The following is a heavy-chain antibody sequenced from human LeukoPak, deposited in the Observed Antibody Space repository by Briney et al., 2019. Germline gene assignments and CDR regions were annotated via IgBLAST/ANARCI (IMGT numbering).Heavy chain of an antibody. CDR3: AREGTTIFGVVLDNWFDP. V-gene: IGHV1-69*13. Sequence: ASVKVSCKASGYTFTSYAISWVRQAPGQGLEWMGGIIPIFGTANYARKFQGRVTITADESTSTAYMELSSLRSEDTAVYYCAREGTTIFGVVLDNWFDPWGQGTLVTVSS. J-gene: IGHJ5*02. CDR1: GYTFTSYA. CDR2: IIPIFGTA. D-gene: IGHD3-3*01.